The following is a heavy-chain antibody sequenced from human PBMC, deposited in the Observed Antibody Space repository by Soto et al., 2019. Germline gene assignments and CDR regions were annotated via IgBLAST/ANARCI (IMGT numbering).Heavy chain of an antibody. J-gene: IGHJ3*02. CDR3: ARDGVGDCSSTSCSLAAFDI. CDR1: GGTSSSYA. V-gene: IGHV1-69*13. D-gene: IGHD2-2*01. Sequence: SVKVSCKASGGTSSSYAISWVRQAPGQGLEWMGGIIPIFGTANYAQKFQGRVTITADESTSTAYMELSSLRSEDTAVYYCARDGVGDCSSTSCSLAAFDIWGQGTMVTVSS. CDR2: IIPIFGTA.